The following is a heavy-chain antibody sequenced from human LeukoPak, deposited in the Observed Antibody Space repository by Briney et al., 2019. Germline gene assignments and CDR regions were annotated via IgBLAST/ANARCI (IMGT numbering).Heavy chain of an antibody. CDR1: GFTFSSYS. CDR3: ARGCGSTNCYGGDY. D-gene: IGHD2-2*01. CDR2: ISSSSSYI. V-gene: IGHV3-21*01. J-gene: IGHJ4*02. Sequence: GGSLRLSCAASGFTFSSYSMNWVRQAPGKGLEWVSSISSSSSYIYYADSVKGRFTISRDNAKNSLYLQMNSLRAEDTAVYYCARGCGSTNCYGGDYWGQGTLVTVSS.